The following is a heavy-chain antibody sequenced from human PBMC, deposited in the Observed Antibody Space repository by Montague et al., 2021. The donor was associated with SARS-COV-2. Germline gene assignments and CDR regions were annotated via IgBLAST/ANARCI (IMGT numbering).Heavy chain of an antibody. CDR3: ARGGQKRFDP. CDR2: N. J-gene: IGHJ5*02. V-gene: IGHV6-1*01. Sequence: NEYAISVKSRITVNPDTSKNQFALLLNSVTPEDTAVYYCARGGQKRFDPWGQGTLVTVSA.